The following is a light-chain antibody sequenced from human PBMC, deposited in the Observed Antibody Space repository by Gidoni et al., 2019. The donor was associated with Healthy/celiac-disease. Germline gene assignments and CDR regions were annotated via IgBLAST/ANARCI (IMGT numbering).Light chain of an antibody. V-gene: IGKV3-11*01. CDR1: QSVSSY. CDR2: DAS. CDR3: QQRSNWPPYT. Sequence: EIVLTQSPATLSLSPGERATLSCRASQSVSSYLAWYQQKPGQAHSLLNYDASNRATGIPDRYSGSGSGTDFTLTISSLEPEDFAVYYCQQRSNWPPYTFGQGTKLEIK. J-gene: IGKJ2*01.